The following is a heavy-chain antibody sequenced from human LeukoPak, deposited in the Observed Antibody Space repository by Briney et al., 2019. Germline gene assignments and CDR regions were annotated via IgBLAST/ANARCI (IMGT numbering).Heavy chain of an antibody. CDR1: GDSIDRSAYY. V-gene: IGHV4-39*07. J-gene: IGHJ6*03. CDR2: IYYTGNT. CDR3: ARGYRSYYYYYMDV. D-gene: IGHD1-26*01. Sequence: SETLSLTCNVAGDSIDRSAYYWSWVRQPPGRGLEWIGSIYYTGNTYYTPSLKSRVTISVDTSKNQFSLKLSSVTAADTAVYYCARGYRSYYYYYMDVWGKGTTVTISS.